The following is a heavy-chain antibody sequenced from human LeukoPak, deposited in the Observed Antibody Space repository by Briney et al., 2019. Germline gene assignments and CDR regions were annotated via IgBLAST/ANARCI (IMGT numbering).Heavy chain of an antibody. V-gene: IGHV3-21*01. CDR3: ASSFYSSSWYRLLDY. D-gene: IGHD6-13*01. J-gene: IGHJ4*02. CDR2: ISSSSSYI. CDR1: GGSISSSS. Sequence: ETLSLTCTVSGGSISSSSYYWGWIRQAPGKGLEWVSSISSSSSYIYYADSVKGRFTISRDNAKNSLYLQMNSLRAEDTAVYYCASSFYSSSWYRLLDYWGQGTLVTVSS.